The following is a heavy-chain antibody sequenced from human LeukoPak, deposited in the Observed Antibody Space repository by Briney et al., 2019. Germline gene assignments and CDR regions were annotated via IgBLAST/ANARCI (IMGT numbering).Heavy chain of an antibody. Sequence: PGGSLRLSCAASGFTFSSYWMSWVRQAPGKGLEWVANIKQDGSEKYYVDSVKGRFTISRDNAKTSLYLQMNSLRAEDTAVYYCARDPGDYVWGSYRRNWFDPWGQGTLVTVSS. CDR3: ARDPGDYVWGSYRRNWFDP. CDR2: IKQDGSEK. V-gene: IGHV3-7*01. CDR1: GFTFSSYW. J-gene: IGHJ5*02. D-gene: IGHD3-16*02.